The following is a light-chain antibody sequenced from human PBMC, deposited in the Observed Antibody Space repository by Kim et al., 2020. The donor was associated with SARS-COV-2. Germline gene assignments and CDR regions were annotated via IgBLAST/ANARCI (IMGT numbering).Light chain of an antibody. CDR1: SNDVGGYNY. CDR3: SSYTGSSTWV. CDR2: DVS. Sequence: GQLSTISDTETSNDVGGYNYVSWYQQHPGKSPKRMIYDVSNRPSGVSNRFSGSKTGNTAALTISGLQAEDEADDYCSSYTGSSTWVVGGGTQLTVL. V-gene: IGLV2-14*03. J-gene: IGLJ3*02.